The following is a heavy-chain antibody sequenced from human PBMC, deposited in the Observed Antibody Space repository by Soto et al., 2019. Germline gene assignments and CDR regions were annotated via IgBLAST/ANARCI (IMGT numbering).Heavy chain of an antibody. CDR2: IDPSDSQT. CDR1: GYSFAGYW. V-gene: IGHV5-10-1*01. CDR3: ARQIYDSDTGPNFQYYFDS. J-gene: IGHJ4*02. D-gene: IGHD3-22*01. Sequence: GESLKISCKGSGYSFAGYWITWVRQKPGKGLEWMGRIDPSDSQTYYSPSFRGHVTISATKSITTVFLQWSSLRASDTAMYYCARQIYDSDTGPNFQYYFDSWGQGTPVTVTS.